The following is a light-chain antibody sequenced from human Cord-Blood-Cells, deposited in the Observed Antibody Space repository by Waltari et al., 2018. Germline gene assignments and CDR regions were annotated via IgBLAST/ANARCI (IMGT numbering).Light chain of an antibody. V-gene: IGKV1-5*03. J-gene: IGKJ1*01. CDR2: KAS. CDR1: QSISSW. CDR3: QQYNSYSWT. Sequence: DIQMTQSPSTLSASVGDRVTITCRARQSISSWLAWYQQKPGKAPKLRIYKASSLESVVPSRFSGSGSGTEFTLTISGLQPDDFATYYCQQYNSYSWTFGQGTKVEIK.